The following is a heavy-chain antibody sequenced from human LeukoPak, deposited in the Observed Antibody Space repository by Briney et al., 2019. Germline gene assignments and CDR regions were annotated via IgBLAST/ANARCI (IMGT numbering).Heavy chain of an antibody. CDR3: AGPSAGLVGALPWVLDY. V-gene: IGHV1-69*13. Sequence: ASVKVSCKASGYTFTSYGISWVRQAPGQGLEWMGGIIPIFGTANYAQKFQGRVTITADESTSTAYMELSSLRSEDTAVYYCAGPSAGLVGALPWVLDYWGQGTLVTVSS. CDR1: GYTFTSYG. J-gene: IGHJ4*02. CDR2: IIPIFGTA. D-gene: IGHD1-26*01.